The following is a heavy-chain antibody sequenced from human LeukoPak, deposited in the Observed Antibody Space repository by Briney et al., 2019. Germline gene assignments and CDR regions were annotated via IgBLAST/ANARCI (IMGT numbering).Heavy chain of an antibody. D-gene: IGHD3-22*01. Sequence: PSQTLSLTCTVSGGFISSGGYYWSWIRQHPGKGLEWIGYIYYSGSTYYNPSLKSRVTISVDTSKNQFSLKLSSVTAADTAVYYCARDYYDSSGYGYWFDPWGQGTLVTVSS. CDR2: IYYSGST. CDR1: GGFISSGGYY. CDR3: ARDYYDSSGYGYWFDP. V-gene: IGHV4-31*03. J-gene: IGHJ5*02.